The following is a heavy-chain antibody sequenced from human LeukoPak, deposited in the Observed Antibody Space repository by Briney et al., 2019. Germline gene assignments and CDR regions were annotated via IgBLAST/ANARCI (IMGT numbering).Heavy chain of an antibody. D-gene: IGHD3-10*01. CDR1: GYTFNDYY. Sequence: ASVKVSCKASGYTFNDYYLHWVRQAPGQGLEWMGWIDPYSGGANYAQKFQGRATMARDTSITTAYMELSRLRSDDTAEYYCARGNYYGSGPLSDYWGQGTLVTVSS. J-gene: IGHJ4*02. CDR2: IDPYSGGA. CDR3: ARGNYYGSGPLSDY. V-gene: IGHV1-2*02.